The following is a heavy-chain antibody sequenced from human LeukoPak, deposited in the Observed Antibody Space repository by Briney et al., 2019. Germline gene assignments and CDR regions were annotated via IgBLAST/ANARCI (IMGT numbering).Heavy chain of an antibody. CDR3: ARTGGGSSSVYYYGMDV. CDR1: GASISSYY. CDR2: IYTSGST. Sequence: PSETLSLTCTVSGASISSYYWSWIRQPAGKGLEWIGRIYTSGSTNYNPSLKSRVTMSVDTSKNQFSLKLSSVTAADTAVYYCARTGGGSSSVYYYGMDVWGQGTTVTVSS. J-gene: IGHJ6*02. V-gene: IGHV4-4*07. D-gene: IGHD6-6*01.